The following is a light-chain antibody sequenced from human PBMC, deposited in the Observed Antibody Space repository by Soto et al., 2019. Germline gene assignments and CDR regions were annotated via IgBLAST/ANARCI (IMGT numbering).Light chain of an antibody. Sequence: QSVLTQPPSVSEAPRQRVTISCSGSSSNIGNNAVNWYQQLPGKAPKLLIYYDDLLPSGVSDRFSGSKSGTSASLAISGLQSEDEADYYCSSYRSSSPVVFGGGTQLTVL. V-gene: IGLV1-36*01. CDR3: SSYRSSSPVV. CDR1: SSNIGNNA. CDR2: YDD. J-gene: IGLJ2*01.